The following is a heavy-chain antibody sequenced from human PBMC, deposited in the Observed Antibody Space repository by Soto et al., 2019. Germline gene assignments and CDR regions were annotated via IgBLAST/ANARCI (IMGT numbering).Heavy chain of an antibody. J-gene: IGHJ6*02. Sequence: ASVKVSCKASGYTFTSYAMHWVRQAPGQRLEWMGWINAGNGNTKYSQKFQGRVTITRDTSASTAYMELSSLRSEDTAVYYCARDDGTPLETGGMAVWAQGTTVTVSS. V-gene: IGHV1-3*01. CDR3: ARDDGTPLETGGMAV. CDR2: INAGNGNT. D-gene: IGHD1-1*01. CDR1: GYTFTSYA.